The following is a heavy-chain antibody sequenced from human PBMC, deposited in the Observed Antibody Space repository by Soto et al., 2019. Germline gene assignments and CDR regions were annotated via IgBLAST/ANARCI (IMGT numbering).Heavy chain of an antibody. V-gene: IGHV4-34*01. CDR1: GGSFSGYY. J-gene: IGHJ5*02. D-gene: IGHD3-9*01. CDR3: ARGRRGYDILTGYYFGGWFDP. Sequence: SETLSLTCAVYGGSFSGYYWSWIGLPPGKGLEWIGEINHSGSTNYNPSLKSRVTISVDTSKNQFSLKLSSVTAADTAVYYCARGRRGYDILTGYYFGGWFDPWGQGTLVTVSS. CDR2: INHSGST.